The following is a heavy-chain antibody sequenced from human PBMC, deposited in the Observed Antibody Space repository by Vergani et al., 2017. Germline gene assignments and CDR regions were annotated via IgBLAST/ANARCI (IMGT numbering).Heavy chain of an antibody. CDR1: GYSFINYG. CDR2: TWYDGNNK. CDR3: ARDLRLLYNRFDP. Sequence: VQSGDEVKKPGASVKVSCKTSGYSFINYGISWVRQAPGKGLEWVAVTWYDGNNKQYADSVKGRFTISRDNSKSTMYLQMNSLRDEDTGVYYCARDLRLLYNRFDPWGQGTLVTVSS. V-gene: IGHV3-33*01. D-gene: IGHD1-14*01. J-gene: IGHJ5*02.